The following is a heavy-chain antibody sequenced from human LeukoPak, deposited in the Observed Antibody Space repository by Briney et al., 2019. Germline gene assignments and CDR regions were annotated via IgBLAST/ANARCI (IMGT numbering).Heavy chain of an antibody. CDR2: IYYSGST. CDR3: ARDQAPERLWFGEARGYFDY. Sequence: SETLSLTCTVSGGSISSNSYYWGWIRQPPGKGLEWIGSIYYSGSTYYNPSLKSRVTISVDSSKNQFSLKLSSVTAADTAMYYCARDQAPERLWFGEARGYFDYWGQGTLVTVSS. J-gene: IGHJ4*02. V-gene: IGHV4-39*07. CDR1: GGSISSNSYY. D-gene: IGHD3-10*01.